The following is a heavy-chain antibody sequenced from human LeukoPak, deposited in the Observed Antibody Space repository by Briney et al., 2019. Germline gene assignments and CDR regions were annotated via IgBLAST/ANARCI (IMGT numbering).Heavy chain of an antibody. CDR1: GFTFSSYS. J-gene: IGHJ4*02. D-gene: IGHD1-26*01. Sequence: GGSLRLSCAASGFTFSSYSMNWVRQAPGKGLEWVSFISSSSSTIYYADSVKGRFTTSRDNAKNSLYLQMNSLSAEDTAVYYCARDRGGSYSAIDYWGQGTLVTVSS. CDR3: ARDRGGSYSAIDY. V-gene: IGHV3-48*04. CDR2: ISSSSSTI.